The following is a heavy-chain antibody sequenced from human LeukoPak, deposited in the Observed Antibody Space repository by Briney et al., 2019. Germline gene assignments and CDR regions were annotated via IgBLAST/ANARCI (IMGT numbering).Heavy chain of an antibody. J-gene: IGHJ4*02. V-gene: IGHV3-64D*06. D-gene: IGHD4-17*01. CDR2: ISSDGDNT. CDR1: GFIFSNYG. Sequence: AGSLTLSRSASGFIFSNYGMYWVRQAPGKGLEFVSAISSDGDNTFYADSVKGRFTISRDNSKNTLYLQTSSLRGEDTAVYYCVRVNDYGDRNLYYFGYWGQGTLVTVSS. CDR3: VRVNDYGDRNLYYFGY.